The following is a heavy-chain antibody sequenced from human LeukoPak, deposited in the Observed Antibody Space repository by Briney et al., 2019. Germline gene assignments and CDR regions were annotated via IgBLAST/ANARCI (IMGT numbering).Heavy chain of an antibody. D-gene: IGHD5-18*01. V-gene: IGHV5-51*01. CDR1: GYSFTSYW. J-gene: IGHJ4*02. CDR2: IHPGDSDT. Sequence: GESLKISCKGSGYSFTSYWIGWVRQMPGKGLEWMGIIHPGDSDTRYSPSFQGQVTMSADESITTAYQQWSSLKASDSAMYYCARGGRYRYGSSDYWGQGTLVTVSS. CDR3: ARGGRYRYGSSDY.